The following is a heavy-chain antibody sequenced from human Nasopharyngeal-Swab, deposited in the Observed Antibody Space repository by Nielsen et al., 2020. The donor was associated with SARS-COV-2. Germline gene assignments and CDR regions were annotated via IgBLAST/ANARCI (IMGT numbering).Heavy chain of an antibody. CDR3: AKEVAAIGTLLFDN. V-gene: IGHV3-23*01. CDR2: IRGSGGRGDT. CDR1: GFTFSTYA. J-gene: IGHJ4*02. D-gene: IGHD6-13*01. Sequence: GGSLRLSCAASGFTFSTYAMSWVRQAPGKGLEWVSGIRGSGGRGDTFYADSVKGRFTISRDNSKNTVFLQMNSLRAEDTAVYYCAKEVAAIGTLLFDNWGQGTLVTVSS.